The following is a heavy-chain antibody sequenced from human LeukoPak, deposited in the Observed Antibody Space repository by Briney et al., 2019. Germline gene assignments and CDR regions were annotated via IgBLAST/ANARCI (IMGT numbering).Heavy chain of an antibody. V-gene: IGHV4-38-2*02. Sequence: SETLSLTCTVSGYSISSGYYWGWIRQPPGKGLEWIGSIYHSGNAYYNPSLKSRVTISVDTSKNQFSLKLSSVTAADTAVYYCARGYGSGSYYNRGDYWGQGTLVTVSS. CDR1: GYSISSGYY. CDR3: ARGYGSGSYYNRGDY. J-gene: IGHJ4*02. D-gene: IGHD3-10*01. CDR2: IYHSGNA.